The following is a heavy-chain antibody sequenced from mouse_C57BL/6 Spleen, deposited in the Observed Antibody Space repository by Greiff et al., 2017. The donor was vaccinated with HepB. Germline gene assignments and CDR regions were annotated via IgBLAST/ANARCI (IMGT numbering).Heavy chain of an antibody. D-gene: IGHD1-2*01. CDR2: IDPENGDT. J-gene: IGHJ3*01. V-gene: IGHV14-4*01. CDR3: TTTATVAY. CDR1: GFNIKDDY. Sequence: DVKLQESGAELVRPGASVKLSCTASGFNIKDDYMHWVKQRPEQGLEWIGWIDPENGDTEYASKFQGKATITADTSSNTAYLQLSSLTSEDTAVYYCTTTATVAYWGQGTLVTVSA.